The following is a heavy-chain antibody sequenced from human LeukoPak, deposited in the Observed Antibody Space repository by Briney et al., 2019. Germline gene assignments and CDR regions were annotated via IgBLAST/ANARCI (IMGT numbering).Heavy chain of an antibody. Sequence: PSETLSLTCSVSGYSISSGFYWGWIRQPPGKGLEWIGSIFHSGRTYYNPSLKSRVTISVDTSKNQFSLKLSSVTAADTAVYYCARAPYDYVWGSYLPWYMDVWGKGTTVTISS. CDR1: GYSISSGFY. J-gene: IGHJ6*03. CDR2: IFHSGRT. D-gene: IGHD3-16*02. V-gene: IGHV4-38-2*02. CDR3: ARAPYDYVWGSYLPWYMDV.